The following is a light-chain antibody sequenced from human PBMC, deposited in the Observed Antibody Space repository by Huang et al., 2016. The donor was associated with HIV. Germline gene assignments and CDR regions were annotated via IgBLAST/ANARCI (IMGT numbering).Light chain of an antibody. Sequence: EIVVTQSPVTLSASPGETVTLSCRASQSIGNLAWYQQKPGQAHRLLIYGASTRVIGIPDRFSCSGSGTEFTLTISSLQSEDFAVYFCQQYNSWPPWTFGQGTKVDIK. CDR2: GAS. V-gene: IGKV3-15*01. CDR3: QQYNSWPPWT. J-gene: IGKJ1*01. CDR1: QSIGN.